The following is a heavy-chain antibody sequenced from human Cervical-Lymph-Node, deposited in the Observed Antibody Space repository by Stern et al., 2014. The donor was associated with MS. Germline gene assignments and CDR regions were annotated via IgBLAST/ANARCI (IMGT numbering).Heavy chain of an antibody. CDR2: IFPYDSDT. CDR3: ARHVQGFDY. V-gene: IGHV5-51*04. Sequence: VQLVQSGAEVKKPGESLKISCKLSGYSFTIYYIAWVRQMPGKGLEWMGVIFPYDSDTTYSPSFQGQVPISADKPITTAYLQWSSLRASDAAMYYCARHVQGFDYWGQGTLVTVSS. CDR1: GYSFTIYY. J-gene: IGHJ4*02.